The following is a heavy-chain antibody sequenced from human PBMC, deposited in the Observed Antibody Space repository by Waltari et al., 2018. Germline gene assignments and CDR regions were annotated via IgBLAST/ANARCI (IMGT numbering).Heavy chain of an antibody. Sequence: QLQLQQSGPGLVKPSESLSLTCAVSGDSMNRNNWWSWVRQSPGKGLEWIGQIHGSVRTNYNPSLEGRVTVSIDTSNNQFSLKVSYATAADTAVYYCARDRGRGLYLDSWGQGSLVTVSP. CDR1: GDSMNRNNW. J-gene: IGHJ4*02. CDR2: IHGSVRT. CDR3: ARDRGRGLYLDS. V-gene: IGHV4-4*02. D-gene: IGHD2-15*01.